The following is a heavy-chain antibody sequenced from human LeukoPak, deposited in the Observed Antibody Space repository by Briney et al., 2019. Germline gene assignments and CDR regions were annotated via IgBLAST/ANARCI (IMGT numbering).Heavy chain of an antibody. Sequence: GESLKISCKGSGYSFTSYWIAWVRQMPGKGLEWMGITYPGDSDTRYSPSFQGQVTISADKSISTAYLLWSSLKASDTAIYYCAKHSPPWREDAFDIWGQGTMVTVSS. D-gene: IGHD1-1*01. J-gene: IGHJ3*02. CDR3: AKHSPPWREDAFDI. V-gene: IGHV5-51*01. CDR2: TYPGDSDT. CDR1: GYSFTSYW.